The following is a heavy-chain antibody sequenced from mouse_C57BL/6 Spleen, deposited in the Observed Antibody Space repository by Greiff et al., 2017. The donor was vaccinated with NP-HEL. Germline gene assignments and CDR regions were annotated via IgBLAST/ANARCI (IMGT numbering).Heavy chain of an antibody. CDR3: ASPAYYSNYDYAVDY. V-gene: IGHV1-64*01. J-gene: IGHJ4*01. Sequence: QVQLQQPGAELVKPGASVKLSCKASGYTFTSYWMHWVKQRPGQGLEWIGMIHPNSGSTNYNEKFKSKATLTVDKSSSTAYMQLSSLTSEDSAVYYCASPAYYSNYDYAVDYWGQGTSVTVSS. CDR2: IHPNSGST. D-gene: IGHD2-5*01. CDR1: GYTFTSYW.